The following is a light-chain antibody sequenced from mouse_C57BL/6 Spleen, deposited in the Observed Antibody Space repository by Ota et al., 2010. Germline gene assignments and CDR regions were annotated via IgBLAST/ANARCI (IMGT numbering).Light chain of an antibody. CDR1: SSVSY. Sequence: QIVLTQSPAIMSASPGXKVTMTCSASSSVSYMYWYQQKPGSSPRLLIYSTSNLASGVPARFSGSGSGTSYSLTISSVEAEDAATYYCQQYSGYPLTFGAGTKLELK. V-gene: IGKV4-55*01. J-gene: IGKJ5*01. CDR3: QQYSGYPLT. CDR2: STS.